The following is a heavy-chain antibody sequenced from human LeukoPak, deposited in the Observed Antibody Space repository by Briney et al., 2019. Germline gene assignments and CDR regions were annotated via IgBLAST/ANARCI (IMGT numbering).Heavy chain of an antibody. J-gene: IGHJ4*02. CDR2: INPDGSTT. CDR3: AHSWLPTGD. CDR1: GFTFSSFW. D-gene: IGHD6-19*01. Sequence: GGSLRLSCGASGFTFSSFWMHWVRQAPGKGLVWVSLINPDGSTTNYADSVKGRFTVSRDNTKNTLYLQMNSLRAEDTAVYYCAHSWLPTGDWGQGTLVTVSS. V-gene: IGHV3-74*01.